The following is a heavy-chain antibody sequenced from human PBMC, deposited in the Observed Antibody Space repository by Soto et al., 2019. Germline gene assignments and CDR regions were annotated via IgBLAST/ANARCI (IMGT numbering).Heavy chain of an antibody. D-gene: IGHD1-7*01. J-gene: IGHJ6*02. CDR2: IYYSGST. CDR1: GGSISSGDYY. Sequence: SETLSLTCTVSGGSISSGDYYWSWIRQPPGKGLEWIGDIYYSGSTYYNPSLKSRVTISVDTSKNQFSLKLSSVTAADTAVYYCARAARRGNWNYAYYYRMDVCGQGTTVTVSS. CDR3: ARAARRGNWNYAYYYRMDV. V-gene: IGHV4-30-4*01.